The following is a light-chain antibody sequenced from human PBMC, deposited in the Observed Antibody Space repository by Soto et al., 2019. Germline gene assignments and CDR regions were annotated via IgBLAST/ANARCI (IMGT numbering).Light chain of an antibody. CDR3: QQSHSSTLT. J-gene: IGKJ4*01. Sequence: IQMTQSPPSLSATVSDRVTITSRASRSIRDCLNWYTQKXGEAPEXXIYAASTLQSGVPSRFSGSGAGTDCTRTISSLQPEDSAAYYCQQSHSSTLTFGEGTKVDIK. V-gene: IGKV1-39*01. CDR1: RSIRDC. CDR2: AAS.